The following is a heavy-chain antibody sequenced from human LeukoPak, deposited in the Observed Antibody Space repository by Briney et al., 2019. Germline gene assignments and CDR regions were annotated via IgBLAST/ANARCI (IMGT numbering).Heavy chain of an antibody. J-gene: IGHJ4*02. V-gene: IGHV1-46*01. CDR3: ARKSSWSDKFDY. CDR2: INPSGGST. CDR1: GYTFTNYY. Sequence: SVKVSCKASGYTFTNYYMHWVRQAPGQGVEWIGIINPSGGSTSYAQKIQDRATMTRNTSTRPIYMELSSLGSEDTAVYYCARKSSWSDKFDYWGQGTLVTVSS. D-gene: IGHD6-13*01.